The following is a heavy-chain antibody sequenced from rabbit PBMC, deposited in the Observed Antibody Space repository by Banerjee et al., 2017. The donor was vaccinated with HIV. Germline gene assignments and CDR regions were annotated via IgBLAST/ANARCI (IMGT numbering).Heavy chain of an antibody. Sequence: QSLEESGGDLVKPGASLTLTCTASGFSFSSCYMTWVRQAPGKGLEWIGYIDPVFGNIYYASWVNGRFTISSHNAQNTLYLQLNSLTAADTVTYFCARATRTMLINLWGQGTLVTVS. CDR3: ARATRTMLINL. V-gene: IGHV1S7*01. D-gene: IGHD2-1*01. CDR1: GFSFSSCY. J-gene: IGHJ4*01. CDR2: IDPVFGNI.